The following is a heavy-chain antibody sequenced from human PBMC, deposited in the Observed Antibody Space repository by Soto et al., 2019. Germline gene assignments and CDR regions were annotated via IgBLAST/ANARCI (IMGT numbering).Heavy chain of an antibody. CDR3: ARDDSNYLYFYYYMDV. V-gene: IGHV1-18*01. Sequence: ASAKVSCKASGYTFTSYGISWVRQAPGQGLEWMGWISAYNGNTNYAQKLQGRVTMTTDTSTSTAYMELRSLRSDDTAVYYCARDDSNYLYFYYYMDVWGKGTTVTVSS. CDR1: GYTFTSYG. CDR2: ISAYNGNT. D-gene: IGHD4-4*01. J-gene: IGHJ6*03.